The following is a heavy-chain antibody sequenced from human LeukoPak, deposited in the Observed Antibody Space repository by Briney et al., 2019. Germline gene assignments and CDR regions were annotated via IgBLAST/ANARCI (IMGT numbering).Heavy chain of an antibody. Sequence: WETLSLTCTVSGASIRHYYWSWLRQPPGKGLEWIGNLYHSGSPNYNPSLKSRVTISIDTAKNQFSLRLRSVTAADTAVYYCATLTGTTYPYYFDFWGQATLVTVSS. V-gene: IGHV4-59*01. CDR2: LYHSGSP. D-gene: IGHD1-20*01. CDR1: GASIRHYY. CDR3: ATLTGTTYPYYFDF. J-gene: IGHJ4*02.